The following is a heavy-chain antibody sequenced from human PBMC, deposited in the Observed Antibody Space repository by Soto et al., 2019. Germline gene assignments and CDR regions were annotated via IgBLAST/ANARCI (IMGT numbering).Heavy chain of an antibody. V-gene: IGHV3-15*01. CDR3: TTDIQEFNWGTTSSGLPRAFDI. CDR1: GFTFSNAW. D-gene: IGHD7-27*01. J-gene: IGHJ3*02. CDR2: IKSKTDGGTT. Sequence: GGSLRLSCAASGFTFSNAWMSWVRQAPGKGLEWVGRIKSKTDGGTTDYAAPVKGRFTISRDDSKNTLYLQMNSLKPEDTAVYSCTTDIQEFNWGTTSSGLPRAFDIWGQGTMVTVSS.